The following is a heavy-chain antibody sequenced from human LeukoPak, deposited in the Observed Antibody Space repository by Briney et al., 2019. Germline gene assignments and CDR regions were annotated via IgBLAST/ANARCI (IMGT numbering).Heavy chain of an antibody. CDR3: AREISKAAGLITIFGSDYYYGMDV. V-gene: IGHV1-46*01. Sequence: ASVKVSCKASGYTFTSYYMHWVRQAPGQGLEWMGIINPSGGSTSYAQKFQGRVTMTRDTSTSTVYMEPSSLRSEDTAVYYCAREISKAAGLITIFGSDYYYGMDVWGQGTTVTVSS. CDR1: GYTFTSYY. J-gene: IGHJ6*02. D-gene: IGHD3-3*01. CDR2: INPSGGST.